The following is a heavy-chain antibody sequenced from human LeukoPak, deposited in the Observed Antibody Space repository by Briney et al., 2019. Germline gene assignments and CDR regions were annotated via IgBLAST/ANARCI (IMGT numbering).Heavy chain of an antibody. V-gene: IGHV1-18*01. CDR2: ISAYNGNT. D-gene: IGHD3-3*01. CDR3: ARGNDFWSGYFVRENWFDP. CDR1: GYTFTSYG. J-gene: IGHJ5*02. Sequence: ASVEVSCKASGYTFTSYGISWVRQAPGQGLEWMGWISAYNGNTNYAQKLQGRVTMTTDTSTSTAYMELRSLRSDDTAVYYCARGNDFWSGYFVRENWFDPWGQGTLVTVSS.